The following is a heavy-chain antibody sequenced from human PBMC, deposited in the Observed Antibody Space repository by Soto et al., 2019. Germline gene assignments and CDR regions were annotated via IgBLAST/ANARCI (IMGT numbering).Heavy chain of an antibody. J-gene: IGHJ5*02. CDR1: GYTLTELS. CDR3: ATTPPGYSSGYYYPPWFDP. D-gene: IGHD3-22*01. CDR2: FDPEDGET. V-gene: IGHV1-24*01. Sequence: WASVKVSCKVSGYTLTELSMHWVRQAPGKGLEWMGGFDPEDGETIYAQKFQGRVTMTEDTSTDTAYMELSSLRSEDTAVYYCATTPPGYSSGYYYPPWFDPWGQGTLVTVSS.